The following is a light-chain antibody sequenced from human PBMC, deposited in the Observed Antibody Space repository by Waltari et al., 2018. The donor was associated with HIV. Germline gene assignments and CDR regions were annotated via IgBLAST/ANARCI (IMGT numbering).Light chain of an antibody. CDR2: DVS. CDR1: NSDVGRYNY. V-gene: IGLV2-11*01. J-gene: IGLJ1*01. CDR3: CSYAGSIPFV. Sequence: QSALTPPRSVSGSLGPSVTISCTGTNSDVGRYNYVSWFQQHPGKAPKLMIYDVSKRPSGVPDRVSGSKSGNTASLTISGLQAEDEADYYCCSYAGSIPFVFGSGTKLTVL.